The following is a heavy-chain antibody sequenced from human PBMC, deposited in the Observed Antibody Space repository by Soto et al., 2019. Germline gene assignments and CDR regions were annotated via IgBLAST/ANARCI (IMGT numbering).Heavy chain of an antibody. D-gene: IGHD2-21*02. CDR3: AHSRCGGDCLQSYSSHYYYGMDV. CDR2: IYWDDDK. J-gene: IGHJ6*02. Sequence: QITLKESGPSLVKPTQTLTLTCTFSGFSLSTGGVGVGWIRQPPGKALEWLALIYWDDDKRYSPSLRSRLTVTKDTSKNQVVLTMPNVDPVDTSTYYCAHSRCGGDCLQSYSSHYYYGMDVWGQGTTVTVSS. V-gene: IGHV2-5*02. CDR1: GFSLSTGGVG.